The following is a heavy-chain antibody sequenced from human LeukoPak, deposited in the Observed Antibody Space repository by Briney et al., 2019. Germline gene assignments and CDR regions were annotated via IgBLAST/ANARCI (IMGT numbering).Heavy chain of an antibody. CDR3: ARVSVRFGAWGWFDP. Sequence: PGGSLRLSCAASGFTFSSYWMHWVRHAPGKGLVWVSRINSDGSSTSYADSVKGRFTISRDNAKNTLYLQMNSLRAEDTAVYYCARVSVRFGAWGWFDPWGQGTLVTVSS. V-gene: IGHV3-74*01. J-gene: IGHJ5*02. CDR1: GFTFSSYW. D-gene: IGHD3-10*01. CDR2: INSDGSST.